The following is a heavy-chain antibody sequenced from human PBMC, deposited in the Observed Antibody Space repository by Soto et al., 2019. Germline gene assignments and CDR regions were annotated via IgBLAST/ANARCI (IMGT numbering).Heavy chain of an antibody. CDR2: ISYDGSNK. J-gene: IGHJ5*02. CDR1: GFTFSSYA. D-gene: IGHD6-19*01. CDR3: ARDLEVAVAGA. Sequence: QVQLVESGGGVVQPGRSLRLSCAASGFTFSSYAMHWVRQAPGKGLEWVAVISYDGSNKYYANSVKGRFTISRDNSKNTLYLQMNSLRAEDTAVCYCARDLEVAVAGAWGQGTLVTVSS. V-gene: IGHV3-30-3*01.